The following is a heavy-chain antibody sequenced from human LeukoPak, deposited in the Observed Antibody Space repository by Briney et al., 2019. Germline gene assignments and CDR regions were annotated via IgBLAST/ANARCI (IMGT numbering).Heavy chain of an antibody. Sequence: GGSLKLSCAASGFTFGDSTMHWVRQASGKGLEWVGHIGNKARNYATEYAASLKGRFTISRDDSKDTAYMQVNSLKTEDTAVYYCVGDYNSWTGLKYWGQGTLVTVSS. CDR3: VGDYNSWTGLKY. J-gene: IGHJ4*02. CDR1: GFTFGDST. V-gene: IGHV3-73*01. D-gene: IGHD1-1*01. CDR2: IGNKARNYAT.